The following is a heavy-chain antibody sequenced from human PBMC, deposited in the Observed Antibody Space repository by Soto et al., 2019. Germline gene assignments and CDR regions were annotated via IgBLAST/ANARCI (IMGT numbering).Heavy chain of an antibody. CDR2: ISGSGGST. D-gene: IGHD7-27*01. Sequence: GGSLRISCAASGFTFSIFAMRWVRQSPGKGLEWVSTISGSGGSTYYADAVKGRFTISRDNSMGTLYLQMKSLRVEDTAIYYCAKEVSLGSTVDLGYWGQGALVTVSS. J-gene: IGHJ4*02. CDR1: GFTFSIFA. CDR3: AKEVSLGSTVDLGY. V-gene: IGHV3-23*01.